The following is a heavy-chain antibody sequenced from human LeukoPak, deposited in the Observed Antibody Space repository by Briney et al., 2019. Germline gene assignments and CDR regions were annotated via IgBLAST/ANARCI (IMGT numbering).Heavy chain of an antibody. Sequence: PGGSLRLSCAASGFTFSTDAMTWVRQAPGKGLQWVSAISGSGGDTYYEDSVKGRFTISRDNSKNMMYLQMNSLRAEDTAVYCCARDDSGWSKNYRGQGTLVTVSS. D-gene: IGHD6-19*01. V-gene: IGHV3-23*01. CDR2: ISGSGGDT. CDR3: ARDDSGWSKNY. J-gene: IGHJ4*02. CDR1: GFTFSTDA.